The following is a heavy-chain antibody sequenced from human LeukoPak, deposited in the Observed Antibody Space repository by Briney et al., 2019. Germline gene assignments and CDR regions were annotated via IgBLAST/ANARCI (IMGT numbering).Heavy chain of an antibody. CDR2: ISSSSSYI. D-gene: IGHD6-19*01. CDR1: GFTFSSYS. V-gene: IGHV3-21*01. Sequence: GGSLRLSCAASGFTFSSYSMNWVRQAPGEGLEWVSSISSSSSYIYYADSVKGRFTISRDNAKNSLYLQMNSLRAEDTAVYYCARVYSSGWYGAFDIWGQGTMVTVSS. J-gene: IGHJ3*02. CDR3: ARVYSSGWYGAFDI.